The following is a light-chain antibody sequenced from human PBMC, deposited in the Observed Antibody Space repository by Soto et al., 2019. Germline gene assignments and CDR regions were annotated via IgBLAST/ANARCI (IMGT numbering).Light chain of an antibody. J-gene: IGLJ2*01. V-gene: IGLV1-40*01. CDR2: GNS. CDR3: QSYASGWGAKVV. CDR1: SSNIGAGYD. Sequence: QSVLTQPPSVSGAPGQRVTISCTGSSSNIGAGYDVHWYQQLPGTAPKLLIYGNSNRPSGVPDRFSGSKSGTSASLAITGLRAEDGAVYYGQSYASGWGAKVVFAGGTRVT.